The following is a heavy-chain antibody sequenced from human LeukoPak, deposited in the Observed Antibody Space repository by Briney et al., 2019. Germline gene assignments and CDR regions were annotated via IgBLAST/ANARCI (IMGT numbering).Heavy chain of an antibody. CDR2: ISAYNGNT. V-gene: IGHV1-18*01. J-gene: IGHJ4*02. D-gene: IGHD6-6*01. Sequence: ASVKVSCKASGYTFTSYGISWVRQAPGQGLEWMGWISAYNGNTNYAQRLQGRVTMTEDTSTDTAYMELRNLRSDDTAVYYCARVYSSSEAFDYWGQGTLVTVSS. CDR1: GYTFTSYG. CDR3: ARVYSSSEAFDY.